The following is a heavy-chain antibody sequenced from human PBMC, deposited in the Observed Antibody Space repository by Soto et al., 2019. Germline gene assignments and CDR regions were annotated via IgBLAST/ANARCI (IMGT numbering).Heavy chain of an antibody. V-gene: IGHV1-18*01. J-gene: IGHJ3*02. CDR1: GYTFTSYG. CDR3: ARDRCSSTSCDNNDAFDI. D-gene: IGHD2-2*01. CDR2: ISAYNGNT. Sequence: ASVKVSCKASGYTFTSYGISWVRQAPGQGLEWMGWISAYNGNTNYAQKLQGRVTMTTDTSTSTAYMELRSLRSDDTAVYYCARDRCSSTSCDNNDAFDIWGQGTMVTVSS.